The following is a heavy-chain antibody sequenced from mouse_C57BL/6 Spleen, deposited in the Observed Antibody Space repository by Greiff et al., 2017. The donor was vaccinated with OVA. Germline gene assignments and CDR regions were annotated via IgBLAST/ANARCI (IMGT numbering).Heavy chain of an antibody. CDR1: GYTFTDYN. J-gene: IGHJ2*01. CDR2: IYPNNGGT. Sequence: VHVKQSGPELVKPGASVKIPCKASGYTFTDYNMDWVKQSHGKSLEWIGDIYPNNGGTIYNQKFKGKATLTVDKSSSTAYMELRSLTSEDTAVYYCARNFLYYFDYWGQGTTLTVSS. V-gene: IGHV1-18*01. CDR3: ARNFLYYFDY.